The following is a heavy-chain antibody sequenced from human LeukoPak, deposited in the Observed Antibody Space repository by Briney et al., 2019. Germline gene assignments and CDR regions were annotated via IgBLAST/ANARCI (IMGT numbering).Heavy chain of an antibody. CDR3: ARENYCTNGVCWAFDP. J-gene: IGHJ5*02. CDR2: VSYDGSNK. Sequence: GRSLRLSCAASGFTFSNYPMHWVRQAPGKGLEWVAVVSYDGSNKNYADSVKGRFTISRDNSWNTLYVQMSSLRAEDTAVYYCARENYCTNGVCWAFDPWGQGTLVTVSS. D-gene: IGHD2-8*01. CDR1: GFTFSNYP. V-gene: IGHV3-30*04.